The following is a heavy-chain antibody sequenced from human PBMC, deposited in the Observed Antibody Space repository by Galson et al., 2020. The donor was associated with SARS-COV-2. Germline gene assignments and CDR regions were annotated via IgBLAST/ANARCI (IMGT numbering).Heavy chain of an antibody. CDR3: AREQFRTVVVAVSFDY. V-gene: IGHV3-7*03. D-gene: IGHD2-15*01. CDR1: GFTFSSYW. J-gene: IGHJ4*02. Sequence: GGSLRLSCAASGFTFSSYWMSWVRQAPGKGLEWVANIKQDGSEKYYVDSVKGRFTISRDNAKNSLYLQMNSLRAEDTAVYYCAREQFRTVVVAVSFDYWGQGTLVTVSS. CDR2: IKQDGSEK.